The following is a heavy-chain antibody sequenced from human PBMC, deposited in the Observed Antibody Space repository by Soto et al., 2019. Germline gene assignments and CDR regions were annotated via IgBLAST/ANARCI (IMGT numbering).Heavy chain of an antibody. J-gene: IGHJ4*02. CDR1: GGSISGYY. V-gene: IGHV4-59*08. CDR3: ARSVRGYSYGPFDC. CDR2: IYYSGST. Sequence: ETLSLTCTVSGGSISGYYWSWIRQSPGKGLEWMGYIYYSGSTNYNPSLKSRVAISVDTSKNQFSLKLSSVTAADTAVYYCARSVRGYSYGPFDCWGQGTLVTVSS. D-gene: IGHD5-18*01.